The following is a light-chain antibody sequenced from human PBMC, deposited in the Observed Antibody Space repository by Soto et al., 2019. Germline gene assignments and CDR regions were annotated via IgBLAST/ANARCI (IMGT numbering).Light chain of an antibody. J-gene: IGKJ4*01. CDR1: QSISSY. CDR2: AAY. CDR3: QQSYSTPQLT. Sequence: DIQMTQSPSSLSASVGDRVTITCRASQSISSYLNWYQQKPGKAPKLLIYAAYSLQSGVPSRFSGSGSGTDFTLTISSLQPEDFATYYCQQSYSTPQLTFGGGTQVEIK. V-gene: IGKV1-39*01.